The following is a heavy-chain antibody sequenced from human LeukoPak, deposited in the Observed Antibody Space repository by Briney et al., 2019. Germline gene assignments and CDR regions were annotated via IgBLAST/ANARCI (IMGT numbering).Heavy chain of an antibody. V-gene: IGHV3-23*01. D-gene: IGHD6-13*01. Sequence: GGSLRLSCAASGFTFSSYAMSWVRQAPEKGLEWVSTISGSGGGTYYADSVKGRFTISRDNAKNSLYLQMNSLRAEDTAVCYCAREFLEQQPNRGFDPWGQGTLVTVSS. CDR2: ISGSGGGT. CDR3: AREFLEQQPNRGFDP. J-gene: IGHJ5*02. CDR1: GFTFSSYA.